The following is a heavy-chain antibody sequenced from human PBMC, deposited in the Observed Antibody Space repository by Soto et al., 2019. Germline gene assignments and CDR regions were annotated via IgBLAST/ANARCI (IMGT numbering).Heavy chain of an antibody. J-gene: IGHJ6*03. CDR1: GFTFISYS. D-gene: IGHD3-16*01. CDR2: ISSSSSTI. CDR3: HTAKGAVGYYMEV. Sequence: GGSLRLSCAASGFTFISYSMNWVRQAPGKGLEWVSYISSSSSTIYYADSVKGRFTISRDNAKNSLYLQMNSLRAEDTAVYYCHTAKGAVGYYMEVWGKGTTVTVPS. V-gene: IGHV3-48*01.